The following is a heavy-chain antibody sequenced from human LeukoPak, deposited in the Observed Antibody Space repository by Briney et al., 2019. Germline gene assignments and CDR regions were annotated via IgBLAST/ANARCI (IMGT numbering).Heavy chain of an antibody. CDR3: ARGPRFDWLFY. V-gene: IGHV3-7*04. J-gene: IGHJ4*02. Sequence: PGGSLRLSCVASGFTFSSYWMSWVRQAPGKGLEWVANINQDGSEKYDVDSAKGRFTISRDNAKNSLYLQMNSLRAEDTAVYYCARGPRFDWLFYWGQGTLVTVSS. CDR2: INQDGSEK. D-gene: IGHD3-9*01. CDR1: GFTFSSYW.